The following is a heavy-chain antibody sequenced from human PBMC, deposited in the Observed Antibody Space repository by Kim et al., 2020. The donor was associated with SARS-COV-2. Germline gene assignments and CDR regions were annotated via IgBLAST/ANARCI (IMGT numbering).Heavy chain of an antibody. V-gene: IGHV4-39*01. J-gene: IGHJ6*02. CDR1: GGSISSSSYY. Sequence: SETLSLTCTVSGGSISSSSYYWGWIRQPPGKGLEWIGSIYYSGSTYYNPSLKSRVTISVDTSKNQFSLKLSSVTAADTAVYYCARHLGLDPMGMVRGVIIEYYYYGMDVWGQGTTVTVSS. D-gene: IGHD3-10*01. CDR2: IYYSGST. CDR3: ARHLGLDPMGMVRGVIIEYYYYGMDV.